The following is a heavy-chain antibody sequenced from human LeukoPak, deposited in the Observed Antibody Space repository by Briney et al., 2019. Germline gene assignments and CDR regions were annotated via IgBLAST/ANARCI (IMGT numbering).Heavy chain of an antibody. CDR1: GFTFSDYY. CDR2: ISTSSDYT. J-gene: IGHJ4*02. CDR3: APLGSLRGLIMHDY. D-gene: IGHD3-10*01. V-gene: IGHV3-11*03. Sequence: AGGCMRFCCAASGFTFSDYYMNWLRQAPGKGLEWVSYISTSSDYTNYADSVKGRFTISSENAKNSLYLQMNSLGAEDTAVYYCAPLGSLRGLIMHDYWGQGILVTVSS.